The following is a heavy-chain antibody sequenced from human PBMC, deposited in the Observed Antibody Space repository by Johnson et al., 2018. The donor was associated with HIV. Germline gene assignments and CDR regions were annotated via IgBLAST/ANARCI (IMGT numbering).Heavy chain of an antibody. D-gene: IGHD6-6*01. CDR2: ISYDGNNK. Sequence: VQLVESGGGVVQPGRSLRLSCVASGFTFSSYAMHWVRQAPGKGLEWGTVISYDGNNKYYADSVKGRFTISRDNSKNTLYLQMNSLRAEDTAVYYCASLVGSSSGEAFDIWGQGTMVTVSS. J-gene: IGHJ3*02. CDR3: ASLVGSSSGEAFDI. V-gene: IGHV3-30-3*01. CDR1: GFTFSSYA.